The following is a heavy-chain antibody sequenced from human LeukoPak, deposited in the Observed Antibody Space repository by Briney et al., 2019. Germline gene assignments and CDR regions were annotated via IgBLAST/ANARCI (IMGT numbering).Heavy chain of an antibody. J-gene: IGHJ4*02. CDR2: IYVDGRT. Sequence: GGSLRLSCAASGFTFSSYAMSWVRQAPGKGLEWVSLIYVDGRTYYADSVKGRFTISRDNSKNTLYLQVNSLRAEDTAVYYCARRGDGGRSFDYWGQGTLVTVSS. V-gene: IGHV3-53*01. CDR1: GFTFSSYA. D-gene: IGHD4-23*01. CDR3: ARRGDGGRSFDY.